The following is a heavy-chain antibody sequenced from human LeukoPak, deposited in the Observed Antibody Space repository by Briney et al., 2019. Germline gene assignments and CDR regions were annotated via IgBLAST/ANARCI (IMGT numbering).Heavy chain of an antibody. Sequence: GGSLRLSCAASGFTVSSNYMSWVRQAPGKGLEWVSVIYSGGSTHYADSVKGRFTISRHNSKNTLYLQMNSLRAEDTAVYYCARGGGFSYGDYPSHFDYWGQGTLVTVSS. CDR2: IYSGGST. CDR3: ARGGGFSYGDYPSHFDY. J-gene: IGHJ4*02. D-gene: IGHD4-17*01. CDR1: GFTVSSNY. V-gene: IGHV3-53*04.